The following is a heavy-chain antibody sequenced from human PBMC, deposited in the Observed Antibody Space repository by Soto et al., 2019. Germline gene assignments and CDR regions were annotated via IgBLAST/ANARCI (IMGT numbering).Heavy chain of an antibody. Sequence: GGSLRLSCAASGFTFSSYAMSGVRQAPGKGLEWVSAIRDNGGSKYYADSVKGRFTISRDNSKNTLYLQMNSLRAEDTAVYYCARDRYCSGGSCYSAFDIWGQGTMVTVSS. CDR1: GFTFSSYA. CDR3: ARDRYCSGGSCYSAFDI. V-gene: IGHV3-23*01. CDR2: IRDNGGSK. J-gene: IGHJ3*02. D-gene: IGHD2-15*01.